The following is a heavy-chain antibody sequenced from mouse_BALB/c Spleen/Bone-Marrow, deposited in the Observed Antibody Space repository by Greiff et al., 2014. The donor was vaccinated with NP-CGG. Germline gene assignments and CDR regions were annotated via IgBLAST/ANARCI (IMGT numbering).Heavy chain of an antibody. CDR1: GFSLTNYG. CDR3: ARITTATGAMDY. V-gene: IGHV2-9*02. CDR2: IWADGST. D-gene: IGHD1-2*01. J-gene: IGHJ4*01. Sequence: QVQLKESGPGLVAPSQSLSITCTVSGFSLTNYGVHWVRQPPVKGLEWLGVIWADGSTNYNSALMSRLSISKDNSKSQVFFKMNSLQTDDTAMYYCARITTATGAMDYWGQGTSVTVSS.